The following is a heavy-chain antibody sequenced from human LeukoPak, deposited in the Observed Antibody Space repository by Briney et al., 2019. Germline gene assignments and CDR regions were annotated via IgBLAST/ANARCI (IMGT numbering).Heavy chain of an antibody. D-gene: IGHD6-19*01. Sequence: GVSRRCSCAASGCTFSSYSMNWVGQGPGKGLEWVSYISYSSSTIYYADSVKGRFTISRDNAKNSLYLQMNSLRDEDTAVYYCARDERAGSGWYFVYWGQGTLVTVSS. CDR1: GCTFSSYS. V-gene: IGHV3-48*02. CDR2: ISYSSSTI. J-gene: IGHJ4*02. CDR3: ARDERAGSGWYFVY.